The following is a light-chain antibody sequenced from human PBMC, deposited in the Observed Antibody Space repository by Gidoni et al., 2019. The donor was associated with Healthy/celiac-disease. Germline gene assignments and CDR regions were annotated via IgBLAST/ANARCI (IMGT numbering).Light chain of an antibody. CDR3: QQYDNLSWVT. CDR1: QDISTY. Sequence: IQMTQSPSSLSASVGDRVTITCQASQDISTYLNWYQQKPGKAPKLLIYDASNLETGVPSRFSGSGSGTDFTFTISSLQPEDIATYYCQQYDNLSWVTFGPGTKVDIK. J-gene: IGKJ3*01. V-gene: IGKV1-33*01. CDR2: DAS.